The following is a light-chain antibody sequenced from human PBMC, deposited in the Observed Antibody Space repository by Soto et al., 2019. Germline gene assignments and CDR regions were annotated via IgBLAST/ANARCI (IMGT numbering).Light chain of an antibody. CDR1: QSVSSN. V-gene: IGKV3-15*01. Sequence: EIVMTQSPATLSVSPGERATLSCRASQSVSSNLAWYQQKPGQAPRLLIYGASTRATGIPARFSGSGSGTEFTLNISSLKSEDFAVYYCQHYNTWPRTFGQGTKVEIK. J-gene: IGKJ1*01. CDR2: GAS. CDR3: QHYNTWPRT.